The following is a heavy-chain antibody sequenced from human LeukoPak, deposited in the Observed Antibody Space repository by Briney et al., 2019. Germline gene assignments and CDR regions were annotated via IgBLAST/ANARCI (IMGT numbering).Heavy chain of an antibody. CDR2: INHSGST. J-gene: IGHJ6*02. V-gene: IGHV4-34*01. CDR1: GGSFSGYY. D-gene: IGHD3-22*01. CDR3: AREYYYDSSGYRYYYYGMDV. Sequence: SETLSLTCAVYGGSFSGYYWSWVRQPPGKGLEWIGEINHSGSTNYNPSLKSRVTISVDTSKNQFSLKLSSVTAADTAVYYCAREYYYDSSGYRYYYYGMDVWGQGTTVTVSS.